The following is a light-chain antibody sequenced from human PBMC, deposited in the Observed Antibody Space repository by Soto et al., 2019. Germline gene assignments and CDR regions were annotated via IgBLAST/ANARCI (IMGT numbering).Light chain of an antibody. J-gene: IGKJ1*01. CDR1: RSVSSN. CDR2: GAS. Sequence: EIVMTQSPATLSVSPGERATLSCRASRSVSSNLAWYQQKPGQAPRLLIYGASTRATGIPARFSGSGSGTDFTLTISSLQSEEFAVYYCQQYNYWPTFGQGTRVEIK. CDR3: QQYNYWPT. V-gene: IGKV3-15*01.